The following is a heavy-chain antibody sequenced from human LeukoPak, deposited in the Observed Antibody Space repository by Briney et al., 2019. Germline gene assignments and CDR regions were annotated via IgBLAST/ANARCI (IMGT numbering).Heavy chain of an antibody. J-gene: IGHJ4*02. Sequence: ASVKVSCKASGYTFTVYYMHWVRQAPGQGLEWMGWINPNSGGTNYAQKFQGRVSITTHPSISTAYMELSRLRSDDTAVYYCARDDCSSTSCYGGFDYWGQGALVTVSS. CDR2: INPNSGGT. V-gene: IGHV1-2*02. CDR3: ARDDCSSTSCYGGFDY. D-gene: IGHD2-2*01. CDR1: GYTFTVYY.